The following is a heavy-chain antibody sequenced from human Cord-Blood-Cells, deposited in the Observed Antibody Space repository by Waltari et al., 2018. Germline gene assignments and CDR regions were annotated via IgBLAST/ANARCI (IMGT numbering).Heavy chain of an antibody. J-gene: IGHJ4*02. CDR3: ARARRGYSSGGVDY. D-gene: IGHD6-19*01. Sequence: QVQLVESGGGVVQPGRSLRLSCAASGFPFSSYAMPWARQAPGKGLEWVAVISYDGSNKYYADSVKGRFTISRDNSKNTLYLQMNSLRAEDTAVYYCARARRGYSSGGVDYWGQGTLVTVSS. V-gene: IGHV3-30*04. CDR1: GFPFSSYA. CDR2: ISYDGSNK.